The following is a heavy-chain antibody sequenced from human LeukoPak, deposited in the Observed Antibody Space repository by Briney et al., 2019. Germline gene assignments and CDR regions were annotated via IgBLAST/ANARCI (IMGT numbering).Heavy chain of an antibody. CDR2: ISYDGSNK. J-gene: IGHJ4*02. D-gene: IGHD1-26*01. CDR3: ARIAVGATKSPFDY. V-gene: IGHV3-30*04. Sequence: SGGSLRLSCAASGFTFSSYAMHWVRQAPGKGLEWVAVISYDGSNKYYADSVKGRFTISRDNSKNTLYLQMNSPRAEDTAVYYCARIAVGATKSPFDYWGQGTLVTVSS. CDR1: GFTFSSYA.